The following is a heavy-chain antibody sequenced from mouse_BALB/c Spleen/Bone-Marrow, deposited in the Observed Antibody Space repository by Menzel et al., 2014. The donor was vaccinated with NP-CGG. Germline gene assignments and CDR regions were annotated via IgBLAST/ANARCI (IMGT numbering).Heavy chain of an antibody. Sequence: EVQGVESGGGLVKPGGSLKLSCAASGFTFSGYAMSWVRQSPEKSLEWVATISSGGSYIHYPDSVRGRFTISRDNAKNSLYLQKNSLRSEDTAINYCARRVPWFAYWGQGTLVTGSA. J-gene: IGHJ3*01. V-gene: IGHV5-9-3*01. CDR1: GFTFSGYA. CDR3: ARRVPWFAY. CDR2: ISSGGSYI.